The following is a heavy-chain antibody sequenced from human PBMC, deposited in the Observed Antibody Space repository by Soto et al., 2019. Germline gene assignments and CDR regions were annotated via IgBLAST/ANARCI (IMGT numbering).Heavy chain of an antibody. CDR2: IWYDGSNK. V-gene: IGHV3-33*01. Sequence: QVQLVESGGGVVQPGRSLRLSCAASGFTFSSYGMHWVRQAPGKGLEWVAVIWYDGSNKYYADYVKGRFTISRDNSKNTLYLQMNSLRAEDTAVYYCARAPPGIAVAGTDYYYYGMDVWGQGTTVTVSS. D-gene: IGHD6-19*01. J-gene: IGHJ6*02. CDR1: GFTFSSYG. CDR3: ARAPPGIAVAGTDYYYYGMDV.